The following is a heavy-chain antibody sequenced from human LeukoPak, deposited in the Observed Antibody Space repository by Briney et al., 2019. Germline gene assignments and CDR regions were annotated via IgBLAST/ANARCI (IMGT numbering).Heavy chain of an antibody. J-gene: IGHJ6*03. V-gene: IGHV1-69*05. CDR2: IIPIFGTA. CDR3: ARAPLYSSSSYYYYYYMDV. D-gene: IGHD6-6*01. CDR1: GGTFSSYA. Sequence: SVKVSCKASGGTFSSYAISWVRQAPGQGLEWMGGIIPIFGTANYAQKSQGRVTITTDESTSTAYMELSSLRSEDTAVYYCARAPLYSSSSYYYYYYMDVWGKGTTVTVSS.